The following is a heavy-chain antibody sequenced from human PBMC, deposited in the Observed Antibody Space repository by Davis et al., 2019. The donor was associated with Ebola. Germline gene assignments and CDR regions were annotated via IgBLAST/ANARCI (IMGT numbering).Heavy chain of an antibody. CDR1: GFTFSSYA. CDR3: AKGDQVGWLVPFDY. V-gene: IGHV3-23*01. J-gene: IGHJ4*02. CDR2: ISGSGGST. D-gene: IGHD6-19*01. Sequence: GGSLRLSCAASGFTFSSYAMSWVCQAPGKGLEWVSAISGSGGSTYYADSVKGRFTISRDNSKNTLYLQMNSLRAEDTAVYYCAKGDQVGWLVPFDYWGQGTLVTVSS.